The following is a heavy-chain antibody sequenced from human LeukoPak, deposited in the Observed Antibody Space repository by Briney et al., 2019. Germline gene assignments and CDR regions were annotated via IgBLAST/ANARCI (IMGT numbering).Heavy chain of an antibody. Sequence: ASVKVSCKASGYTFSNYGISWVRQAPGQGLEWMGWISAYNSNTNYAQNLQGRVTMTTDTSTSTAYMELRSLRSDDTAVYFCARDVDTAITFDYWGQGTLVTVSS. CDR2: ISAYNSNT. V-gene: IGHV1-18*01. CDR3: ARDVDTAITFDY. D-gene: IGHD5-18*01. J-gene: IGHJ4*02. CDR1: GYTFSNYG.